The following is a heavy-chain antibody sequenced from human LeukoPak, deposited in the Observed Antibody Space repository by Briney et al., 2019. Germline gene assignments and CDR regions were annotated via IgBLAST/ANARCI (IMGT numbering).Heavy chain of an antibody. CDR1: GFTFSSYP. CDR2: VSDDGNKK. Sequence: GRSLRLSCAASGFTFSSYPMHWVRQAPGKGLEWVVVVSDDGNKKFDADFVKGRFTISRDNSKNTLYLQMNSLRGEDTAVYYCARGQLLLEGYFYYMDVWGEGTTVTVSS. J-gene: IGHJ6*03. V-gene: IGHV3-30-3*01. D-gene: IGHD2-2*01. CDR3: ARGQLLLEGYFYYMDV.